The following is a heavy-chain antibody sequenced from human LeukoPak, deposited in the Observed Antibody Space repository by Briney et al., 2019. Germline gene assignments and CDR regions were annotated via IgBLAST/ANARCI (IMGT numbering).Heavy chain of an antibody. D-gene: IGHD1-26*01. V-gene: IGHV3-11*04. CDR2: ISTGEKTV. J-gene: IGHJ4*02. Sequence: GGSLRLSCAASGFTFSDYYMNWIRQAPGKGLEWISSISTGEKTVYYADSVKGRFTISRDNAKKSLFLQMNSLRAEDTAVYYCASEGWEERYFDYWGQGTLVTVSS. CDR1: GFTFSDYY. CDR3: ASEGWEERYFDY.